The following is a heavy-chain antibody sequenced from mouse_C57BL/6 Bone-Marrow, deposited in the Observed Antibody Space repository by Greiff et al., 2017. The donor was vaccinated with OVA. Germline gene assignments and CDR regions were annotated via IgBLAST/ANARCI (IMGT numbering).Heavy chain of an antibody. J-gene: IGHJ3*01. Sequence: EVKLQESGAELVRPGASVKLSCTASGFNIKDDYMHWVKQRPEQGLEWIGWIDPENGDTEYASKFQGKATITADTSSNTAYLQLSSLTSEDTAVYYCTGPLGAYWGQGTLVTVSA. CDR2: IDPENGDT. CDR1: GFNIKDDY. CDR3: TGPLGAY. V-gene: IGHV14-4*01. D-gene: IGHD3-3*01.